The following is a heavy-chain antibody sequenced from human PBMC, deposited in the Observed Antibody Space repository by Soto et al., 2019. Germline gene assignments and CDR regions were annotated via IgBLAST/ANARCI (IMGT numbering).Heavy chain of an antibody. CDR2: IIPIFGTA. Sequence: GASVKVSCKASGGTFSSYAISWVRQAPGQGLEWMGGIIPIFGTANYAQKFQGRVTITADESTSTAYMELSSLRSEDTAVYYCARGFLEQGSYYYYGMDVWGQGTTVTVSS. D-gene: IGHD3-3*01. CDR1: GGTFSSYA. V-gene: IGHV1-69*13. CDR3: ARGFLEQGSYYYYGMDV. J-gene: IGHJ6*02.